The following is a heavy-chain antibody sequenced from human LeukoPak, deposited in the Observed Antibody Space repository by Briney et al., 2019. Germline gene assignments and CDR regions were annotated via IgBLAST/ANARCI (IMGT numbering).Heavy chain of an antibody. J-gene: IGHJ6*02. D-gene: IGHD2-15*01. V-gene: IGHV4-34*01. CDR2: INHSGST. CDR3: ASRSSGGGAYGMDV. CDR1: GGSFSGYY. Sequence: SETLSLTCAVYGGSFSGYYWSWIRQPLEKGLEWIGEINHSGSTNYNPSLKSRVTISVDTSKNQFSLKLSSVTAADTAVYYCASRSSGGGAYGMDVWGQGTTVTVSS.